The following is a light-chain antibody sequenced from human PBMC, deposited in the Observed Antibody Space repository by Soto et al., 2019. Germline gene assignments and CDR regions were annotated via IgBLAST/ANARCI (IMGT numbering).Light chain of an antibody. Sequence: QSVLTQPPSVSAAPGQKVTISCSGSSSNIGGNSVSWYQQLPGTAPKLLIYDDNKRPSGIPDRFSGSKSGTSATLGITGFQNGDEADYYCGSWDSSLSSYVFGNGTKLTVL. CDR2: DDN. CDR3: GSWDSSLSSYV. V-gene: IGLV1-51*01. J-gene: IGLJ1*01. CDR1: SSNIGGNS.